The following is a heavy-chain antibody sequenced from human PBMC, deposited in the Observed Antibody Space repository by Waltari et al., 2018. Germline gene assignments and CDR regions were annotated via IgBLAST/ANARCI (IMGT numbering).Heavy chain of an antibody. D-gene: IGHD3-10*01. V-gene: IGHV3-7*03. CDR1: ELTFSRYW. CDR3: ATFRWLGY. Sequence: EVQVVESGGALVQPGGSLRLSCVVSELTFSRYWMTWVRQASGRGLEWVGKINYDGSEKNDGDSVGGRFTISRDNARNTVYLQMNSLRSEDTAVYYCATFRWLGYWGQGTLVTVSS. J-gene: IGHJ4*02. CDR2: INYDGSEK.